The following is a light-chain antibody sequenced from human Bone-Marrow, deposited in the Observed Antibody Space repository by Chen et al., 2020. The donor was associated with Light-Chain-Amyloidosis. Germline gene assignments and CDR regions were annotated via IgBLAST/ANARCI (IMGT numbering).Light chain of an antibody. Sequence: SYVXXQPSSVSVAPGQXXXIAXGGNXXXSTRDXWYQHPPGQAPLXAVYDASDRPSGIPERXSGSNSGXTAXXTISXXEAXXEADXXXQVWXRSSDRPVFGGGTKLTVL. CDR1: XXXSTR. J-gene: IGLJ3*02. CDR3: QVWXRSSDRPV. V-gene: IGLV3-21*02. CDR2: DAS.